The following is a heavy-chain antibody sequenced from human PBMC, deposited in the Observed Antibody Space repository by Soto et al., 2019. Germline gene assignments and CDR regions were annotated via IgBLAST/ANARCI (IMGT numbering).Heavy chain of an antibody. CDR3: ARTDTAMVRGYYYYYGLDV. J-gene: IGHJ6*02. CDR1: GGSISSSSYY. CDR2: IYYSGST. D-gene: IGHD5-18*01. V-gene: IGHV4-39*01. Sequence: SETLSLTCTVSGGSISSSSYYWGWIRQPPGKGLEWIGSIYYSGSTYYNPSLKSRVTISVDTSKNKFSLKLSSVTAADTAVYYCARTDTAMVRGYYYYYGLDVSAQGTTVTVSS.